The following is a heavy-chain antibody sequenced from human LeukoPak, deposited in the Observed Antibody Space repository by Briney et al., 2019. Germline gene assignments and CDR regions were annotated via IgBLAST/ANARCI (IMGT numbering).Heavy chain of an antibody. CDR3: ARTGGYSGYAPDY. CDR2: IYYSGST. D-gene: IGHD5-12*01. CDR1: GGSISSYY. J-gene: IGHJ4*02. V-gene: IGHV4-59*08. Sequence: SETLSLTCTVSGGSISSYYWSWIRQPPGKGLEWIGYIYYSGSTNYNPSLKSRVTISVDTSKNQFSLKLSSVTAADTAVYYCARTGGYSGYAPDYWGQGTLVTVSS.